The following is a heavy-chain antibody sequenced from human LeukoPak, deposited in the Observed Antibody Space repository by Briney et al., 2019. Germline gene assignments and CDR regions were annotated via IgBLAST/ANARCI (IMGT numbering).Heavy chain of an antibody. CDR1: GGSISSWF. CDR2: IYHSGTT. V-gene: IGHV4-59*01. J-gene: IGHJ3*02. D-gene: IGHD3-3*01. Sequence: PSETLSLTCNVSGGSISSWFWNWIRQPPGKGLEWIGYIYHSGTTKYNPSLKSRVTISIDTSKNQFSLRLSSVTAADTAVYYCARFSDFWSGYYRHDAFDIRGQGTTVTVSS. CDR3: ARFSDFWSGYYRHDAFDI.